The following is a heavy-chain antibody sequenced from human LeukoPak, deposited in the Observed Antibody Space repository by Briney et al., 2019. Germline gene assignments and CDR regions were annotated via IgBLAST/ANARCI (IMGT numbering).Heavy chain of an antibody. Sequence: SETLSLTCTVSGGSTSSRSYYWGWIRQPPGKGLEWIGLSYYSGSTYSNPSLRSRVTISVDTSKNQFSLKLSSVTAADTAVYYCARLGVYYDSSGSRADYYYYYYMDVWGKGTTVTISS. CDR2: SYYSGST. J-gene: IGHJ6*03. CDR3: ARLGVYYDSSGSRADYYYYYYMDV. CDR1: GGSTSSRSYY. D-gene: IGHD3-22*01. V-gene: IGHV4-39*07.